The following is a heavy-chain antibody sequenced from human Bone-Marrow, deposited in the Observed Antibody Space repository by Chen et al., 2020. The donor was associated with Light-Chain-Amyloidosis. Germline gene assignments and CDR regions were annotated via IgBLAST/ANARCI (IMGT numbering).Heavy chain of an antibody. D-gene: IGHD3-16*02. J-gene: IGHJ4*02. CDR2: IWLDASNK. CDR1: GFSFSSYG. V-gene: IGHV3-33*01. CDR3: AREPGDYVWGSYHSFYYFDY. Sequence: QVQLVESGGGVVQPGRFLRLSCAASGFSFSSYGMHWVRQAPGKGVEWVAVIWLDASNKYYADSVKGRFTISRDNSKNTLYLQMNSLRTEDTAVYYCAREPGDYVWGSYHSFYYFDYWGQGTLVTVSS.